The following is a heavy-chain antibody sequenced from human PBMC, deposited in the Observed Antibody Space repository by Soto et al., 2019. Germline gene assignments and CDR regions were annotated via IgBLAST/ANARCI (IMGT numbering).Heavy chain of an antibody. J-gene: IGHJ4*01. V-gene: IGHV3-30*03. CDR2: ISYDGSKK. Sequence: GGSLRLSCAASGFTFSTYGIHWVRQAPGKGLEWVAVISYDGSKKYYADSVKGRFTVSRDNSKNMLYLQIDSLRVEDTAVYYCARETCGGGCYWVFDSWGHGTLVTVSS. CDR3: ARETCGGGCYWVFDS. D-gene: IGHD2-21*02. CDR1: GFTFSTYG.